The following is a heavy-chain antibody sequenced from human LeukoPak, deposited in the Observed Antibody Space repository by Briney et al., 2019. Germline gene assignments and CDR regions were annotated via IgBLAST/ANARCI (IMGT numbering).Heavy chain of an antibody. CDR2: INPNSGGT. CDR3: ARDPRGDYGWNWFDP. J-gene: IGHJ5*02. Sequence: ASVTVSSKASGYTFTGYYMHWVRQAPGQGLEWMGWINPNSGGTNYPQKFQGRVTMTRDTSISTAYMELSRLRSDDTAVYYCARDPRGDYGWNWFDPWGQGTLVTVSS. V-gene: IGHV1-2*02. CDR1: GYTFTGYY. D-gene: IGHD4-17*01.